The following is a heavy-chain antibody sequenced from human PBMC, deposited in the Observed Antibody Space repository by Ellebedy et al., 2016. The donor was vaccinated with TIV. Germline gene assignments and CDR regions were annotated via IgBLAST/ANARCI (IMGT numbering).Heavy chain of an antibody. CDR1: GFTFSSYG. D-gene: IGHD2-8*02. V-gene: IGHV3-33*01. J-gene: IGHJ4*02. Sequence: GGSLRLSCTASGFTFSSYGMHWVRQAPGKGLEWVAVIWYDGTDEYYGDSLKGRFTISRDNSKNTLYLQMNSLRAEDTAVYYCARDTGWDFDSWGQGTLVTVSS. CDR3: ARDTGWDFDS. CDR2: IWYDGTDE.